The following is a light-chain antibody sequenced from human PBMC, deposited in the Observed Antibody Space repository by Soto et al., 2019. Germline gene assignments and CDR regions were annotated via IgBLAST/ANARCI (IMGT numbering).Light chain of an antibody. CDR2: GAS. CDR1: QYINTR. Sequence: EVVLTQSPATLSSCPGDSFTLSCRASQYINTRLAWYQQKPGQAPRLLIYGASTRVTGVPARFSGSGSGTEFTLTISSLQSEDVALYYCQQYHYWPRLFGQGTKVDIK. J-gene: IGKJ1*01. V-gene: IGKV3-15*01. CDR3: QQYHYWPRL.